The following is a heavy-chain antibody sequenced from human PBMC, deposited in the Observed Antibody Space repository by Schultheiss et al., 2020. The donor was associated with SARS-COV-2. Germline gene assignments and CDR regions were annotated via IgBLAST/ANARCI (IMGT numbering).Heavy chain of an antibody. D-gene: IGHD3-16*01. CDR1: GFMFNTNG. Sequence: GGSLRLSCAASGFMFNTNGMHWVRQAPGKGLEWVTLLRYDGRQESYADSVKGRFSISRDNSRKTLFLQMNSLRPEDTATYYCVRDNSQYDRGPWGAFDLWGQGTTVTVSS. CDR3: VRDNSQYDRGPWGAFDL. J-gene: IGHJ3*01. CDR2: LRYDGRQE. V-gene: IGHV3-30*02.